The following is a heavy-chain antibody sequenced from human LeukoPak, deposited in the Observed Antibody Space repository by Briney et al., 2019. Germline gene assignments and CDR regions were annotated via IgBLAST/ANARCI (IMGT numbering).Heavy chain of an antibody. CDR3: ARHGAVAGILDY. CDR1: GGSISSSSYY. CDR2: IYYSGST. D-gene: IGHD6-19*01. Sequence: ASETLSLTCTVSGGSISSSSYYWGWIRQPPGKGLEWIGSIYYSGSTYYNPSLKSRVTMSVDTSKNQFSLKLSSVTAADTAVYYCARHGAVAGILDYWGQGTLVTVSS. V-gene: IGHV4-39*01. J-gene: IGHJ4*02.